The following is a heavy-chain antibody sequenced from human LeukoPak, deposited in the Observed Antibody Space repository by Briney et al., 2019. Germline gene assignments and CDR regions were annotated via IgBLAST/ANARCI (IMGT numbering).Heavy chain of an antibody. CDR2: INHSGST. D-gene: IGHD6-19*01. J-gene: IGHJ3*02. CDR3: AREQWLVPKGAFDI. V-gene: IGHV4-34*01. CDR1: GGSFSGYY. Sequence: SETLSLTCAAYGGSFSGYYWSWIRQPPGKGLEWIGEINHSGSTNYNPSLKSRVTISVDTSKNQFSLKLSSVTAADTAVYYCAREQWLVPKGAFDIWGQGTMVTVSS.